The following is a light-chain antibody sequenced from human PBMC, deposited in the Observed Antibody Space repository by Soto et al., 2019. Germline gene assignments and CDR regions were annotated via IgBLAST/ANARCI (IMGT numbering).Light chain of an antibody. J-gene: IGLJ2*01. CDR2: GNS. CDR3: QSSDSSLSGWKV. Sequence: QSVLTQPPSVSGAPGQRVTISCTGSSSNIGAGYDVHWYQQLPGTAPKLLIYGNSNRPSGVPDRFSGSKSGTSASLAITGLQAEDEADYYCQSSDSSLSGWKVFGGGTKLTVL. CDR1: SSNIGAGYD. V-gene: IGLV1-40*01.